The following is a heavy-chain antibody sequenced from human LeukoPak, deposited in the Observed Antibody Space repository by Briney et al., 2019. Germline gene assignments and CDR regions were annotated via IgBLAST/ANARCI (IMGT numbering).Heavy chain of an antibody. V-gene: IGHV4-39*07. CDR1: GGSISSSSYY. Sequence: SETLSLTCTVSGGSISSSSYYWGRIRQPPGKGLEWIGSIYYSGGTYYNPSLKSRVTISVDTSKNQFSLKLSSVTAADTAVYYCARGSGRGYPGRYFYYYNYMDVWGKGTTVTVSS. J-gene: IGHJ6*03. D-gene: IGHD3-10*01. CDR2: IYYSGGT. CDR3: ARGSGRGYPGRYFYYYNYMDV.